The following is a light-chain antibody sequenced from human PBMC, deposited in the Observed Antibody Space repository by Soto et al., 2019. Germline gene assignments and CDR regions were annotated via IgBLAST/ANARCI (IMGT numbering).Light chain of an antibody. J-gene: IGKJ4*01. V-gene: IGKV1-33*01. CDR3: HQYTNPPLT. CDR2: DAS. Sequence: DLQMTQSPSSLSASVGDRITITCQASQDISDSLNWYQQKPGKAPNLLIYDASNLETGVPSRFSGSGSGTDFTFTITGLQPEDIATYYCHQYTNPPLTFGGGTKVEIK. CDR1: QDISDS.